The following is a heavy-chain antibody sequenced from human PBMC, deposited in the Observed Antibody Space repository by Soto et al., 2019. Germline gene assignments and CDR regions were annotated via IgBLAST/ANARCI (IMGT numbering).Heavy chain of an antibody. J-gene: IGHJ4*02. D-gene: IGHD6-19*01. CDR1: GYTFTSYA. Sequence: QVQLVQSGAEEKKPGASVKVSCKASGYTFTSYAMHWVRQAPGQRLEWMGWINAGNGNTKYSQKFQGRVTITRDTSASTADMELSSLRSEDTAVYYWARSPGIAVADYWGQGTLVTVSS. CDR2: INAGNGNT. CDR3: ARSPGIAVADY. V-gene: IGHV1-3*05.